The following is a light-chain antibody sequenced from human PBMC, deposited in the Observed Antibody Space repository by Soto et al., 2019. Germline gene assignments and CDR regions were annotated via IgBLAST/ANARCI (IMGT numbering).Light chain of an antibody. J-gene: IGKJ1*01. CDR1: QRINNY. V-gene: IGKV1-16*02. CDR2: ATY. Sequence: DIQMPQSPPSLSAAVGDGATITCRATQRINNYLAWFQLKPGRAPKSLIYATYSLESGVPSKFSASGSGTEFTLTISSLQPEDCATYYGHQYDTVPRTFRQGTKVEI. CDR3: HQYDTVPRT.